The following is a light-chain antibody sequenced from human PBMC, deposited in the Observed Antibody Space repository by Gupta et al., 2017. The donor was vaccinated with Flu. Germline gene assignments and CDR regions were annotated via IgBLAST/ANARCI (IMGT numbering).Light chain of an antibody. J-gene: IGLJ2*01. Sequence: QAVVTQEPSFSVSPGGTLTLTCGLSSGSVSTAHYSSWYQQRPGPAPRTLVESTSTRSSGVPERCAGYILGPNDVLTITGAQADDDGHEFCAIYMGQGGVAFGGGTRVTVL. CDR1: SGSVSTAHY. CDR2: STS. V-gene: IGLV8-61*01. CDR3: AIYMGQGGVA.